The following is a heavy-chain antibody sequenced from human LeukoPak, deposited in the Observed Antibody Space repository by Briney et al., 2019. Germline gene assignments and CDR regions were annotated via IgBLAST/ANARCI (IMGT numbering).Heavy chain of an antibody. J-gene: IGHJ4*02. Sequence: PGRSLRLSCAASGFAFNTYAMHWVRQAPGQGLEWVAVIWNDGSDKFYSNSVRGQFTFSRDNSKNTVPLQLNHLSPEARLVYSCVRESLGSGSYPDFWGQGTLVTVSS. V-gene: IGHV3-33*01. CDR1: GFAFNTYA. CDR2: IWNDGSDK. D-gene: IGHD3-10*01. CDR3: VRESLGSGSYPDF.